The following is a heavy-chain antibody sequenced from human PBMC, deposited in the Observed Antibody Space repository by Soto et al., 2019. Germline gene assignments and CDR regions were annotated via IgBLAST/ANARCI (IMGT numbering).Heavy chain of an antibody. CDR3: ASQEMATKNVDAFDI. Sequence: PGESLKISYKGSGYSLTSYSIGWVRQMPGKGLEWMGIIYPGDSDTRYSPSFQGQVTISADKSISTAYLQWSSLKASDTAMYYCASQEMATKNVDAFDIWGQGTMVTVSS. CDR1: GYSLTSYS. CDR2: IYPGDSDT. J-gene: IGHJ3*02. D-gene: IGHD5-12*01. V-gene: IGHV5-51*01.